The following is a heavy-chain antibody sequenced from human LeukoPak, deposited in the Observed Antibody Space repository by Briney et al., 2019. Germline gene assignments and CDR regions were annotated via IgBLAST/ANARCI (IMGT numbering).Heavy chain of an antibody. CDR2: IHYSGST. J-gene: IGHJ3*02. D-gene: IGHD3-10*01. Sequence: PSETLSLTCTVSGGSISSYYWSWIRQPPGKGLEWIGYIHYSGSTYHNPPLKSRVTISVDTSKNQFSLKLSSVTAADTAVYYCARQNYYGSGSYYLDAFDIWGQGTMVTVSS. CDR3: ARQNYYGSGSYYLDAFDI. CDR1: GGSISSYY. V-gene: IGHV4-59*08.